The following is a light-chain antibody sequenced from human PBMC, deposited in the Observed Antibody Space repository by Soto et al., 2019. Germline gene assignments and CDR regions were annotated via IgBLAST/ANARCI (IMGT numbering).Light chain of an antibody. V-gene: IGLV1-40*01. CDR1: SSNIGAGYD. CDR3: QSYDRSLSGFWV. J-gene: IGLJ3*02. CDR2: GNN. Sequence: QAVVTQPPSVSGAPGPRVTISCTGSSSNIGAGYDVHWYQQFSGTSPKLLIYGNNNRPSGVPDRCSGSKSGTSASLAITGLQAEEEADYYCQSYDRSLSGFWVFGGGTKLAVL.